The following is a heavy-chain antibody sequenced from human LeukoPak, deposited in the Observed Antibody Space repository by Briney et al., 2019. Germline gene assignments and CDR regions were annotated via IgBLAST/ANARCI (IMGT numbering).Heavy chain of an antibody. V-gene: IGHV3-48*01. Sequence: PGGSLRLSCAASGFTFSSYSMNWVRQAPGKGLEWVSYISSSSSTIYYADSVKGRFTISRDNAKNSLYLQMNSLRAEDTAVYYCARDLIVLMPRDDYWGQGTLVTVSS. CDR2: ISSSSSTI. D-gene: IGHD2-8*01. J-gene: IGHJ4*02. CDR1: GFTFSSYS. CDR3: ARDLIVLMPRDDY.